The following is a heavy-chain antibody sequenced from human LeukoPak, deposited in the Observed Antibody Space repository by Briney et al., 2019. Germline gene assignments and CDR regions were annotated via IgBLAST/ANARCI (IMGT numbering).Heavy chain of an antibody. J-gene: IGHJ5*02. D-gene: IGHD3-22*01. V-gene: IGHV3-23*01. Sequence: GGSLRLSCAASGFTFSSYAMSWVRQAPGKGLEWVSTISGSGGNTYYADSVKGRFTISRDNSKNTLYLQMDSLRADDTAVYYCARDYYDSSDHRFDPWGQGTLVTVSS. CDR2: ISGSGGNT. CDR3: ARDYYDSSDHRFDP. CDR1: GFTFSSYA.